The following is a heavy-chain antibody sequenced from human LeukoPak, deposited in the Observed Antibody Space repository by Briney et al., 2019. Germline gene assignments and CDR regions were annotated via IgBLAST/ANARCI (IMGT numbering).Heavy chain of an antibody. D-gene: IGHD6-13*01. CDR3: ARLSQTGYSSSWYYFDY. Sequence: PSETLSLTCAVYGGSFSGYYWSWIRQPPGKGLEWIGEINHSGSTNYNPSLKSRVTISVDTSKNQFSLKPSSVTAADTAVYYCARLSQTGYSSSWYYFDYWGQGTLVTVSS. V-gene: IGHV4-34*01. CDR1: GGSFSGYY. J-gene: IGHJ4*02. CDR2: INHSGST.